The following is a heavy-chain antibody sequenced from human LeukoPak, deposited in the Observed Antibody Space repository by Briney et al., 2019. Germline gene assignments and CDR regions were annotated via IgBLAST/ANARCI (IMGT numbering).Heavy chain of an antibody. CDR2: IYSAGST. D-gene: IGHD1/OR15-1a*01. J-gene: IGHJ4*02. Sequence: GGSLRLSCVASGFTVSSNYMSWVRQAPGKGLEWVSVIYSAGSTYYADSVKGRFTISRDNSKNSLFLQMHSLRADDTAVYYCARNNIGNYWGQGTLVTVSS. V-gene: IGHV3-53*01. CDR1: GFTVSSNY. CDR3: ARNNIGNY.